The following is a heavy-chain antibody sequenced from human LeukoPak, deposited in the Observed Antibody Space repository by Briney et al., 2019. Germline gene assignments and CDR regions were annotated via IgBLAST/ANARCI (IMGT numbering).Heavy chain of an antibody. CDR3: ARSERGDYDFWSGYYTLGSDYYYGMDV. Sequence: ASVKVSCKASGYTFTGYYVHWVRQAPGQGLEWMGRINPNSGGTNYAQKFQGRVTMTRDTSISTAYMELSRLRSDDTAVYYCARSERGDYDFWSGYYTLGSDYYYGMDVWGQGTTVTVSS. J-gene: IGHJ6*02. CDR1: GYTFTGYY. D-gene: IGHD3-3*01. CDR2: INPNSGGT. V-gene: IGHV1-2*06.